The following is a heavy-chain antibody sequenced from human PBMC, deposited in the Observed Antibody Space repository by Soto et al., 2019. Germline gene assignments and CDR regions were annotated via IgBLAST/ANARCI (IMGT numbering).Heavy chain of an antibody. CDR3: AKDRQPDGIWTFDY. CDR1: GFSFSTYT. V-gene: IGHV3-23*01. D-gene: IGHD3-9*01. CDR2: INAGVFTT. J-gene: IGHJ4*02. Sequence: GGSLRLSCSASGFSFSTYTMNWVRLAPGKGLEWVSGINAGVFTTYYADSVKGRFTISRDNSRKVLNMKMNSLRVEDTAIYYCAKDRQPDGIWTFDYWGQGTSVTVSS.